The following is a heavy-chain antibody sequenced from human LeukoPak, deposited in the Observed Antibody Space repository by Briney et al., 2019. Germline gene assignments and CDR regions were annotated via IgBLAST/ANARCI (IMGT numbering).Heavy chain of an antibody. D-gene: IGHD5-18*01. V-gene: IGHV4-59*02. CDR2: ISYSGCT. CDR3: ARRTRSFSYTYGDAYYYYMDV. Sequence: SETLSLTCTVSGGSGSSDSWSWIRQPPGQGLECIGYISYSGCTSYKPSLKSRVTISVDPSKSQLSLKLRSVTAADTAVYYCARRTRSFSYTYGDAYYYYMDVWGKGTTVIVS. J-gene: IGHJ6*03. CDR1: GGSGSSDS.